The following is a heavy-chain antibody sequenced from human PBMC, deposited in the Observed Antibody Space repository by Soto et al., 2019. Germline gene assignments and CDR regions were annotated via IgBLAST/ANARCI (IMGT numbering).Heavy chain of an antibody. Sequence: ASVKVSCKASGYTFTAHYMHWVRQAPGQGLEWMGWINSNAGHTGYAQKFQGGVTLTRDTSISTAYMELSSLTSGDTAVYYCARGTLVSAKQFDLWGQGTMVTVSS. V-gene: IGHV1-2*02. CDR3: ARGTLVSAKQFDL. J-gene: IGHJ3*01. D-gene: IGHD6-13*01. CDR1: GYTFTAHY. CDR2: INSNAGHT.